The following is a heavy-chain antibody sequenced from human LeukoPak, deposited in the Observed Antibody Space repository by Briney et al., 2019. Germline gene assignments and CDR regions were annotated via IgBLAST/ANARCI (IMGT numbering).Heavy chain of an antibody. Sequence: GGSLRLSCAASGFTFSSYEMNWVRQAPGKGLEWVSYISSSGSTIYCADSVKGRFTISRDNAKNSLYLQMNSLRAEDTAAYYCARDDGDYHYYYGMDVWGKGTTVTVSS. CDR2: ISSSGSTI. D-gene: IGHD4-17*01. J-gene: IGHJ6*04. CDR3: ARDDGDYHYYYGMDV. CDR1: GFTFSSYE. V-gene: IGHV3-48*03.